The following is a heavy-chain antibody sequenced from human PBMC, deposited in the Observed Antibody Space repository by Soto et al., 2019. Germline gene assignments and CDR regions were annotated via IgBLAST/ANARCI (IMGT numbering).Heavy chain of an antibody. D-gene: IGHD3-10*01. CDR3: ARHNPPGLLWFGELSHYYYYYMDV. V-gene: IGHV4-59*08. J-gene: IGHJ6*03. CDR2: IYYSGST. Sequence: QVQLQESGPGLVKPSETLSLTCTVSGGSISSYYWSWIRQPPGKGLEWIGYIYYSGSTNYNPSLKSRVTISVDTSKNQFSLKLSSVTAADTAVYYCARHNPPGLLWFGELSHYYYYYMDVWGKGTTVTVSS. CDR1: GGSISSYY.